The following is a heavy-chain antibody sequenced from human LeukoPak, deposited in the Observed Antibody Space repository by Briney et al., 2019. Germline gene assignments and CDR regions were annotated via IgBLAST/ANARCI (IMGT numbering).Heavy chain of an antibody. V-gene: IGHV3-48*02. D-gene: IGHD2-15*01. J-gene: IGHJ4*02. CDR1: GFTFSTSN. CDR3: ARVRCSAGTCSYFDY. Sequence: GGSLRLSCATSGFTFSTSNMNWVRQAPGKGLEWVSYISSGGTTIYYADSVKGRFTISRDNAKNSLYLQMNSLIDEDTAVYYCARVRCSAGTCSYFDYWGQGTLVTVSS. CDR2: ISSGGTTI.